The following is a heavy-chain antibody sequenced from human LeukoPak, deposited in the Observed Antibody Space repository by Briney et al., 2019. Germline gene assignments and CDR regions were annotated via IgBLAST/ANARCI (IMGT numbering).Heavy chain of an antibody. V-gene: IGHV3-11*01. CDR3: AGEAVEMATIISYYYMDV. D-gene: IGHD5-24*01. Sequence: GGSLRLSCAASGFTFSDYYMSWIRQAPGKGLEWVSYISSSGSTIYYADSVRGRVTISRDNANNSLYLQMNSLRGEDTAVYYCAGEAVEMATIISYYYMDVWGKGTTVTVSS. J-gene: IGHJ6*03. CDR1: GFTFSDYY. CDR2: ISSSGSTI.